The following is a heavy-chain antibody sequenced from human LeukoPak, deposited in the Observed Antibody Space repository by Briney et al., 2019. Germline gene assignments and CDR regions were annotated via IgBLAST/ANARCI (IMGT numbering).Heavy chain of an antibody. CDR3: ARHRYSSGWPRSHWFDP. CDR2: IYFSGST. V-gene: IGHV4-59*08. Sequence: SETLSLTCTVSGGSISSYNWSWIRQPPGKGLEWIWYIYFSGSTNYNPSLTSRVTISVDTSKNQFSLKLSSVTAADTAVYYCARHRYSSGWPRSHWFDPWGQGTLVTVSS. J-gene: IGHJ5*02. CDR1: GGSISSYN. D-gene: IGHD6-19*01.